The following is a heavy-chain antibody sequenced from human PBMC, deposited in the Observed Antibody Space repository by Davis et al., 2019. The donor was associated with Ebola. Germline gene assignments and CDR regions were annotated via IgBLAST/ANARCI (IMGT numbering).Heavy chain of an antibody. CDR3: ARDNGDNKYFQH. D-gene: IGHD2-8*01. CDR2: IYYTGST. Sequence: SETLSLTCNVSGDSITHYYWGWIRQSPGKGLEWIGYIYYTGSTNYNPSLEGRVTISVDTSKTKFSLELQSVTADDTAVYYCARDNGDNKYFQHWGQGTLVTVSS. V-gene: IGHV4-59*13. CDR1: GDSITHYY. J-gene: IGHJ1*01.